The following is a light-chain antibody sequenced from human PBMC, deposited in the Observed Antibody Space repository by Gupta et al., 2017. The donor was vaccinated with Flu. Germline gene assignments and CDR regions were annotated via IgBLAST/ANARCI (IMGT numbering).Light chain of an antibody. CDR3: SSYAGNTYV. CDR1: SSDVGDYNY. J-gene: IGLJ1*01. Sequence: SALTHPPSASGSPGQSVTISCTGTSSDVGDYNYVSWYQQHPGKAPKVMIYEVNKRPSGVPDRFSGSKSGNTASLTVSGLQAEDEADYYCSSYAGNTYVFGTGTKVTVL. V-gene: IGLV2-8*01. CDR2: EVN.